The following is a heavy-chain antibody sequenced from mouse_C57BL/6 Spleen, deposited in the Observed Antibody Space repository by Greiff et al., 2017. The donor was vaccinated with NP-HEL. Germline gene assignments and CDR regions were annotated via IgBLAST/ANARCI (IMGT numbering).Heavy chain of an antibody. CDR2: ISSGSSTI. CDR3: ARPITTRDAMDY. V-gene: IGHV5-17*01. Sequence: VQLKESGGGLVKPGGSLKLSCAASGFTFSDYGMHWVRQAPEKGLEWVAYISSGSSTIYYADTVKGRFTISRDNAKNTLFLQMISLRSEDTAMYYCARPITTRDAMDYWGQGTSVTVSS. D-gene: IGHD1-2*01. J-gene: IGHJ4*01. CDR1: GFTFSDYG.